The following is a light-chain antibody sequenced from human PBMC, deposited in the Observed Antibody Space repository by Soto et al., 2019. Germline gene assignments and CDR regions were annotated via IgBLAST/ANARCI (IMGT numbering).Light chain of an antibody. V-gene: IGKV1-33*01. CDR3: QHYDVLVT. Sequence: DIQMTQSPSSLSASAGDRVIITCQASQDIRNHLNWYQQKPGKASKLLIYDVSNLATGVPPKFSGGGSGTDFTLTISSLQPEDIATDYCQHYDVLVTVGGGTKVEIK. J-gene: IGKJ4*01. CDR1: QDIRNH. CDR2: DVS.